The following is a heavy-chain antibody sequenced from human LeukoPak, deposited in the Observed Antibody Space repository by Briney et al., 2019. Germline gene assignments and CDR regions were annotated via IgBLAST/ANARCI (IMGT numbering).Heavy chain of an antibody. CDR1: GFTVSSIF. Sequence: GGSLRLSCAASGFTVSSIFMNWVRQAPGRGLEWVSIIYSGGDTYYADSVKGRFTISRDNSQNTVSLHMNSLKTEDTAVYFCARLSRSGATYFYYGMDVWGQGTTVIVTS. D-gene: IGHD3-22*01. V-gene: IGHV3-53*05. CDR2: IYSGGDT. J-gene: IGHJ6*02. CDR3: ARLSRSGATYFYYGMDV.